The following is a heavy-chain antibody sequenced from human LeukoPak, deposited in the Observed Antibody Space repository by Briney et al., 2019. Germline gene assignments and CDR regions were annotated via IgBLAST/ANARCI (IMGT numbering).Heavy chain of an antibody. J-gene: IGHJ6*03. D-gene: IGHD6-19*01. CDR3: ARSYSSGWYATPYYYYMDV. CDR1: GYTFTSYG. V-gene: IGHV1-18*01. Sequence: RWASVKVSCKASGYTFTSYGISWVRQAPGQGLEWMGWISAYNGNTNYAQKLQGRVTMTTDTSTSTAYMELRSLRSDDTAVYYCARSYSSGWYATPYYYYMDVWGKGTTVAISS. CDR2: ISAYNGNT.